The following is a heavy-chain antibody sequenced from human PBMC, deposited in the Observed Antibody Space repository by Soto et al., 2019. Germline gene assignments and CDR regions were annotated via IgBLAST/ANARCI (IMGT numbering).Heavy chain of an antibody. CDR3: ARVGGTVTSDY. CDR1: GFAFSAYG. D-gene: IGHD4-17*01. V-gene: IGHV3-33*01. Sequence: QVQLVESGGGVVQPGRSLRLSCAASGFAFSAYGMHWVRQAPGKGLEWVAMIYYDGSNKYYADSVKGRFTISRDNSKNTLYLQMSSLRAEDTALYYCARVGGTVTSDYWGKGTLVNVSS. J-gene: IGHJ4*02. CDR2: IYYDGSNK.